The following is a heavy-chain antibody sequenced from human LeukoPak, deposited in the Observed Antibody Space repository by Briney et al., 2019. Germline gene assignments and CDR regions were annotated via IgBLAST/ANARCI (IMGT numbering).Heavy chain of an antibody. D-gene: IGHD6-19*01. J-gene: IGHJ4*02. Sequence: GGSLRLSCAASGFTFSSYTMHWVRQAPGKGLEWVSSISSSNSYIYYEDSVKGRFIVSRDNAKNSLYLQMNSLRVEDTAVYYRAREVAADFGYWGQGTLVTVSS. V-gene: IGHV3-21*01. CDR2: ISSSNSYI. CDR3: AREVAADFGY. CDR1: GFTFSSYT.